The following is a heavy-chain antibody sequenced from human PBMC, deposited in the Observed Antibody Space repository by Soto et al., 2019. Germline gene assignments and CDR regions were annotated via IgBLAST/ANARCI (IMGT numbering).Heavy chain of an antibody. J-gene: IGHJ5*02. CDR3: AREGGYYGSALDP. CDR2: IGTAGDT. D-gene: IGHD3-10*01. Sequence: GGSLRLSCAASGFTFSMYDMHWVRQATGKGLEWVSGIGTAGDTYYPGSVKGRFTISRENAKNSLYLEMNSLRAGDTAVYYCAREGGYYGSALDPWGQGTLVTVSS. CDR1: GFTFSMYD. V-gene: IGHV3-13*01.